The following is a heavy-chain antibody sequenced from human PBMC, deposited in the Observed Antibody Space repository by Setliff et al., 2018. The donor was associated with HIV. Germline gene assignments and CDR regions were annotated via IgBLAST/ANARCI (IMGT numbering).Heavy chain of an antibody. V-gene: IGHV3-66*02. CDR1: GFTVSSNF. Sequence: GGSLRLSCEASGFTVSSNFMSWVRQAPGKGLEWVSVVYSGGGTNSADSVKGRFTISRDNSKNSLYLQMNSLRPEDTAVYYCARGSPPLIWFGEATGAYFDYWGQGTLVTVSS. J-gene: IGHJ4*02. D-gene: IGHD3-10*01. CDR3: ARGSPPLIWFGEATGAYFDY. CDR2: VYSGGGT.